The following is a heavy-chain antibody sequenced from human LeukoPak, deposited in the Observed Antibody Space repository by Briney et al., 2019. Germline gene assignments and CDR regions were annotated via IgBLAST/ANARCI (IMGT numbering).Heavy chain of an antibody. Sequence: GGSLRLSCAASGFTFSSYAMHRVRQAPGKGLEWVAVISYDGSNKYYADSVKGRFTIPRDNSKNTLYLQMNSLRAEDTAVYYCARDTRLIYDILTGYYDYWGQGTLVTVSS. CDR1: GFTFSSYA. CDR2: ISYDGSNK. D-gene: IGHD3-9*01. V-gene: IGHV3-30-3*01. CDR3: ARDTRLIYDILTGYYDY. J-gene: IGHJ4*02.